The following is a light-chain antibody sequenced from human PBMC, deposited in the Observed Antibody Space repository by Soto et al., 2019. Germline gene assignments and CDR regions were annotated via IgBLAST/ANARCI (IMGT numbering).Light chain of an antibody. CDR3: PQSSDWPIT. V-gene: IGKV3-15*01. Sequence: SLSVASRDRFTPSRLAPQSIKSNLEWYGQQPGKAPRLLIYGASTRATAVPERFSGSGSGTDFPLPLSCLQSDAFEVYFCPQSSDWPITCAQGTRLEIK. CDR1: QSIKSN. CDR2: GAS. J-gene: IGKJ5*01.